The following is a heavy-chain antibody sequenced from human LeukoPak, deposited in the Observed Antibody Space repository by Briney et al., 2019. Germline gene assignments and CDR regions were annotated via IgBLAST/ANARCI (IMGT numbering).Heavy chain of an antibody. CDR2: ISSTGGST. J-gene: IGHJ4*02. D-gene: IGHD2-2*03. CDR3: ARDFGYCSTTSCYDQ. Sequence: GGSLRLSCAGSGFTFSSYAMSWVRQAPGKGLEWVSVISSTGGSTFYADSVKGRFTISRDNSKNTLLLQMNSLRAEDTAVYYCARDFGYCSTTSCYDQWGQGTLVTVSS. CDR1: GFTFSSYA. V-gene: IGHV3-23*01.